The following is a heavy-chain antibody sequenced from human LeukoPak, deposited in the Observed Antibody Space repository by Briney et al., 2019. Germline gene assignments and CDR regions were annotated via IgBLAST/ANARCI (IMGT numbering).Heavy chain of an antibody. D-gene: IGHD3-10*01. CDR3: AKVGSGSHYYGSGSSHHFDY. V-gene: IGHV3-74*01. J-gene: IGHJ4*02. CDR2: TNSNGRST. Sequence: PGGSLRLSCAASGFTFSTYWMHWVRQAPGKGLVWVSGTNSNGRSTSYADSVKGRFTMSRDNAKNTLYLQMDSLRAEDTAVYYCAKVGSGSHYYGSGSSHHFDYWGQGTLVTVSS. CDR1: GFTFSTYW.